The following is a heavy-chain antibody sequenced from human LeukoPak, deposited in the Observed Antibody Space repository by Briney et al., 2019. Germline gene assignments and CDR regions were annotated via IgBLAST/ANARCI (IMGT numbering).Heavy chain of an antibody. J-gene: IGHJ1*01. Sequence: GGSLRLSCAASGFTVSNNYMTWVRQAPGKGLEWVSVIYSGGSTYSADSVKGRFTISRDNSKNTLHLQMNSLRAEDTAVYYCARDTDFYGSGRHGYFDHWGQGTLVTVSS. D-gene: IGHD3-10*01. V-gene: IGHV3-66*01. CDR3: ARDTDFYGSGRHGYFDH. CDR2: IYSGGST. CDR1: GFTVSNNY.